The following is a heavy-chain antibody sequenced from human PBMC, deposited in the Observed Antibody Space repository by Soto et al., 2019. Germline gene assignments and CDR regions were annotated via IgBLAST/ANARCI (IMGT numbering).Heavy chain of an antibody. D-gene: IGHD1-26*01. V-gene: IGHV5-51*03. Sequence: EVQLVQSGAEVKKPGESLKISCKGSGYSFTSYWIGWVRQMPGKGLDWMGIIYPDDSDIRYSPSFQGQVTISADKSISTAYLQWSSLKASDTAMYYCARRAYSAQNPFDYWGQGTLVTVSS. CDR3: ARRAYSAQNPFDY. J-gene: IGHJ4*02. CDR1: GYSFTSYW. CDR2: IYPDDSDI.